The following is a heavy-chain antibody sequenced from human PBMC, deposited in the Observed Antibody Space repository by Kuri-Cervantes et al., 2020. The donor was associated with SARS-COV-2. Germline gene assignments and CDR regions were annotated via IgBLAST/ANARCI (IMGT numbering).Heavy chain of an antibody. CDR3: ARAGRWLQSTPFDY. D-gene: IGHD5-24*01. J-gene: IGHJ4*02. CDR1: GFTFSDYY. V-gene: IGHV3-11*05. CDR2: ISSSGTYT. Sequence: GGSLRLSCAASGFTFSDYYMSWIRQAPGKGLEWLSYISSSGTYTNHADSVKGRFTISRDNAKNSLYLQMNSLRAEDTAVYCCARAGRWLQSTPFDYWGQGTLVTVLL.